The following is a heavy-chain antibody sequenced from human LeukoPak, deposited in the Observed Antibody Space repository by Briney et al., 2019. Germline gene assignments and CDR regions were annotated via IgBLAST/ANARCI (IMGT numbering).Heavy chain of an antibody. CDR2: IYSDVSTT. V-gene: IGHV3-74*01. CDR1: GFTLSRHW. J-gene: IGHJ5*02. Sequence: GGSLRLSCAASGFTLSRHWMHWVCDAPGKGLVWVSRIYSDVSTTNYADSVKGRFLISRDIAENALYLQMNSLRVEDTAMYYCTRRVSATRWFDPWGQGTLVTVSS. CDR3: TRRVSATRWFDP. D-gene: IGHD2-15*01.